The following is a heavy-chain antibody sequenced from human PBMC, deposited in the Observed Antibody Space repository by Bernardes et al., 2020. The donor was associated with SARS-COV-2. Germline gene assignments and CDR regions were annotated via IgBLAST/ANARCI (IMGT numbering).Heavy chain of an antibody. Sequence: VKVSCKASGYTFTDYFIHWVRQAPGQRLEWMGWINPNTGGTNYVQKFQGRVTMTRDTSITTAYMELSWLGSDDTAIYYCARTRTTISTTGIPVDYWGQGTLVTVSS. CDR3: ARTRTTISTTGIPVDY. D-gene: IGHD2-21*02. CDR2: INPNTGGT. CDR1: GYTFTDYF. J-gene: IGHJ4*02. V-gene: IGHV1-2*02.